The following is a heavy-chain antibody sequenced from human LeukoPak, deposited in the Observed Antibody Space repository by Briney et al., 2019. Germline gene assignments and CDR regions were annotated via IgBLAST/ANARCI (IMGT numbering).Heavy chain of an antibody. CDR3: ARDLRRGYSGYDKVY. Sequence: ASVKVSCKVSGYPLTELPMHWVRQAPGKGLEWMGGFDPKDGETIYAQKFQGRVTVTEDTSTDTAYMELSSLRSEDTAVYYCARDLRRGYSGYDKVYWGQGTLVTVSS. J-gene: IGHJ4*02. CDR2: FDPKDGET. V-gene: IGHV1-24*01. D-gene: IGHD5-12*01. CDR1: GYPLTELP.